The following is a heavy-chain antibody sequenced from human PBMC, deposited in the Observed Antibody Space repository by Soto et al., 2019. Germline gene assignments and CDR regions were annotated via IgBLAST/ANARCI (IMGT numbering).Heavy chain of an antibody. CDR1: GFTFSSYA. CDR2: ISGSGGST. V-gene: IGHV3-23*01. D-gene: IGHD2-2*01. CDR3: AKVVVPAANYYYGMDV. J-gene: IGHJ6*02. Sequence: PGGSLRLSCAASGFTFSSYAMSWVRQAPGKGLEWVSAISGSGGSTYYADSVKGRFTISRDNSKNTLYLQMNSLRAEDTAVYYCAKVVVPAANYYYGMDVWGQGTTVTVSS.